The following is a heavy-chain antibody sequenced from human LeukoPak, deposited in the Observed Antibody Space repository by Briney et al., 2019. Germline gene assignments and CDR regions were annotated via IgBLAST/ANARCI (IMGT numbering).Heavy chain of an antibody. CDR1: GGSISSDSYS. CDR2: IYTSGST. J-gene: IGHJ6*03. CDR3: ARVGPYYYYMDV. Sequence: PSETLSLTCTVSGGSISSDSYSWSWIRQPAGMGLEWIGRIYTSGSTNYNPSLKSRVTISVDTSKNQFSLKLSSVTAADTAVYYCARVGPYYYYMDVWGKGTTVTVSS. V-gene: IGHV4-61*02.